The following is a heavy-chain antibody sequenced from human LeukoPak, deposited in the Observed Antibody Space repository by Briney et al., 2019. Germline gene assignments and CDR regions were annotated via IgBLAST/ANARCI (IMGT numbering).Heavy chain of an antibody. J-gene: IGHJ3*02. D-gene: IGHD2-15*01. Sequence: ASVKVSCKASGYTFTSYRISGVRQARGQGLEWMGWISSYKGNTHYAQKLQGRVTMTTDTSTSTAYMELRSLRSDDTAVYYCARVSGICSGGSCYWPGIEGSDAFDIWGQGTMVTVSS. V-gene: IGHV1-18*01. CDR3: ARVSGICSGGSCYWPGIEGSDAFDI. CDR1: GYTFTSYR. CDR2: ISSYKGNT.